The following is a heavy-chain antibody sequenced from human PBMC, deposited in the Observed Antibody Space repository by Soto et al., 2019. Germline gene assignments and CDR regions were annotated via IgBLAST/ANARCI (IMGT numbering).Heavy chain of an antibody. CDR1: GGSFSGYY. J-gene: IGHJ4*02. Sequence: SETLSLTCAVYGGSFSGYYWSWIRQPPGKGLEWIGEINHSGSTNYNPSLKSRVTISVDTSKNQFSLKLSSVTAADTAVYYCARGESKDYWGQGTLVTVSS. V-gene: IGHV4-34*01. D-gene: IGHD4-4*01. CDR3: ARGESKDY. CDR2: INHSGST.